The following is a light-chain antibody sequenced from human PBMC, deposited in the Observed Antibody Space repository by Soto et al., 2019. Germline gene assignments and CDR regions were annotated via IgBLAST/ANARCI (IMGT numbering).Light chain of an antibody. CDR1: QSVSSN. J-gene: IGKJ4*01. V-gene: IGKV3-15*01. CDR2: RAS. Sequence: EVVMTQSPATLSVSPGERAILSCRASQSVSSNLAWYQQKVGQAPRLLIYRASTRATGIPARFSGSGSGTEFTLTISSLQSEDFAVYYCQQHNNWPLTFGGGTNVEIK. CDR3: QQHNNWPLT.